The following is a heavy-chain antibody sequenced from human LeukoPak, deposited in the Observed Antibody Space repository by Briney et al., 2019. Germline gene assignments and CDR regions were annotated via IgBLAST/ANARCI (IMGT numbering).Heavy chain of an antibody. CDR2: ILSGDSDT. CDR1: GYIFTNYL. J-gene: IGHJ4*02. CDR3: ARRALYSTSKNPYYLDD. V-gene: IGHV5-51*01. Sequence: GESPNLSRQGSGYIFTNYLIGRVRQIPGKGLEWKGIILSGDSDTRYSPSFQGQVTISADKSISTADLQWSSLRASDTAIYYCARRALYSTSKNPYYLDDWGQGTLVTVSS. D-gene: IGHD6-6*01.